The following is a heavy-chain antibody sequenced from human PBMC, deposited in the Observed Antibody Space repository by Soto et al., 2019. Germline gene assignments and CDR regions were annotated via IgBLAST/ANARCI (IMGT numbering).Heavy chain of an antibody. D-gene: IGHD6-6*01. CDR3: ARMHSSSSSDMDV. CDR1: GDSVSSNNAA. Sequence: PSQTLSLTCAISGDSVSSNNAAWNWIRQSPLRGLEWLGRTYYRSKWYNNYAVSVKSRITSNPDTSKNQFSLQLSSVTPEATAVYYCARMHSSSSSDMDVWGQGTTVTVSS. V-gene: IGHV6-1*01. CDR2: TYYRSKWYN. J-gene: IGHJ6*02.